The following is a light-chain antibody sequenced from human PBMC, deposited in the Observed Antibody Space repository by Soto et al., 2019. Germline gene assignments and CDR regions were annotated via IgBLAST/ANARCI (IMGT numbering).Light chain of an antibody. CDR1: GSNIGAGYD. J-gene: IGLJ3*02. V-gene: IGLV1-40*01. CDR3: QSYGSSIRGSGWV. Sequence: QSVLTQPPSASGVPGQRVTISCTGSGSNIGAGYDVHWYQQLPGTAPHVLIYGNNNRPAGAPDRFSCCKSGTSASPAITGVQGADEADYYCQSYGSSIRGSGWVFGGGTKLTVL. CDR2: GNN.